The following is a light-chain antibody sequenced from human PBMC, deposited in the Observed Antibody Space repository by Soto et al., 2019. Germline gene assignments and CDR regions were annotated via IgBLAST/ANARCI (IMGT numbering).Light chain of an antibody. V-gene: IGKV3-20*01. CDR1: QSISSNY. Sequence: EIVLTQSPGTLSMSPGERATLSCRASQSISSNYLAWYQQKPGQAPRLLSYGASSRATGIPDRFSGSGSGTDVTLTISRLEAEDFAVYYCQQYGSAPRTFGQGTKGEF. CDR3: QQYGSAPRT. J-gene: IGKJ1*01. CDR2: GAS.